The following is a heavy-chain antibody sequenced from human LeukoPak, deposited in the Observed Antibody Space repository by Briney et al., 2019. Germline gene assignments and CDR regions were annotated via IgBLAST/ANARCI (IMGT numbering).Heavy chain of an antibody. CDR2: IYYSGSF. Sequence: SETLSLTCTVSGGSISNFHWGWIRQPPVKGLEWIGYIYYSGSFNYNPSLKSRVTISVDTSKNQFSLKLSSVTAADTAVYYCARFKGSAPPYYFDYWGQGTAVTVSS. CDR3: ARFKGSAPPYYFDY. CDR1: GGSISNFH. J-gene: IGHJ4*02. V-gene: IGHV4-59*08.